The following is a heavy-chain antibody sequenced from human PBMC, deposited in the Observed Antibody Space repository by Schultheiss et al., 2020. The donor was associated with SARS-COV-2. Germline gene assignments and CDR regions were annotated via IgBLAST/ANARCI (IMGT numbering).Heavy chain of an antibody. CDR1: GFTFSSYE. J-gene: IGHJ4*02. V-gene: IGHV3-48*03. D-gene: IGHD2-2*02. CDR3: ARGGYCSSTSCYSSDLFDY. Sequence: GGSLRLSCAASGFTFSSYEMNWVRQAPGKGLEWVSYISSSGSTIYYADSVKGRFTISRDNAKNSLYLQMNSLRAEDTAVYYCARGGYCSSTSCYSSDLFDYWGQGTLVTVSS. CDR2: ISSSGSTI.